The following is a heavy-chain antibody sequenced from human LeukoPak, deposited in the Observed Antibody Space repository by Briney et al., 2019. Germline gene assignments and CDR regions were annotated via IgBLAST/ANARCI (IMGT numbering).Heavy chain of an antibody. CDR1: GYSFTSYW. D-gene: IGHD3-22*01. V-gene: IGHV5-10-1*01. CDR2: IDPSDSYT. J-gene: IGHJ4*02. Sequence: GESLKISFKGSGYSFTSYWISWVRQMPGKGLEWMGRIDPSDSYTNYSPSFQGHVTISADKSISTASLQWSSLKASDTAMYYCARTYYYDSSGPPDDYWGQGTLVTVSS. CDR3: ARTYYYDSSGPPDDY.